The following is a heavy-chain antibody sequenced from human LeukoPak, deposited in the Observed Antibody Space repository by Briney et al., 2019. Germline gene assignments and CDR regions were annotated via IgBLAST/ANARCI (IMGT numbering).Heavy chain of an antibody. CDR3: ARYCSSTSCNDAFDI. CDR2: MNQDGSEK. Sequence: PGGSLRLSCAASRFTFSNYWMSWVRQAPGKGLEWVANMNQDGSEKYYVVSVKGRFTISRDNAKNSLYLQMNSLRAEDTAVYYCARYCSSTSCNDAFDIWGQGTMVTVSS. CDR1: RFTFSNYW. D-gene: IGHD2-2*01. J-gene: IGHJ3*02. V-gene: IGHV3-7*01.